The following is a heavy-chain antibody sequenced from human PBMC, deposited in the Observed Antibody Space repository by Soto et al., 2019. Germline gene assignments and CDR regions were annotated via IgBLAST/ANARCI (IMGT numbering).Heavy chain of an antibody. CDR3: ARGTMVTWDY. CDR1: GGSISSGGYS. CDR2: IYHSGST. Sequence: PSETLSLTCAVSGGSISSGGYSWSWIWQPPGKGLEWIGYIYHSGSTYYNPSLKSRVTISVDRSKNQFSLKLSSVTAADTAVYYCARGTMVTWDYWGQGTLVTVSS. J-gene: IGHJ4*02. D-gene: IGHD5-18*01. V-gene: IGHV4-30-2*01.